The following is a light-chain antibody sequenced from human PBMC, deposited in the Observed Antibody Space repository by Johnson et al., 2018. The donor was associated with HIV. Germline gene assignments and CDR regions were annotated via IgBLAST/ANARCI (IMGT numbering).Light chain of an antibody. V-gene: IGLV1-51*02. CDR2: ENN. Sequence: QSVLTQPPSVSAAPGQKVTISCSGSSSNIGNNCVSWYQQLPGTAPKLLIYENNKRPSGIPDRFSGSKSGTSATLGITGLQTGDEADYFCGAWDSGLSGGLYLFGTVTKVTVL. CDR3: GAWDSGLSGGLYL. J-gene: IGLJ1*01. CDR1: SSNIGNNC.